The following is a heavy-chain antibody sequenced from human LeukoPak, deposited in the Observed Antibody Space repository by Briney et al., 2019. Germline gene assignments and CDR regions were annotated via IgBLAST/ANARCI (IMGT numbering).Heavy chain of an antibody. CDR3: ARRQLERRPPHLPDAFDI. CDR2: INHSGST. D-gene: IGHD1-1*01. Sequence: SETLSLTCAVYGVSFSGYYWSWLRQPPGKGLEWIGEINHSGSTNYNPSLKSRVTISVDTSKNQFSLKLSSVTAADTAVYYCARRQLERRPPHLPDAFDIWGQGTMVTVSS. V-gene: IGHV4-34*01. J-gene: IGHJ3*02. CDR1: GVSFSGYY.